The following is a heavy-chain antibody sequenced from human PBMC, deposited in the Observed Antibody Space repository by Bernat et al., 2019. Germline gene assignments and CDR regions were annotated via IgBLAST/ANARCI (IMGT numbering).Heavy chain of an antibody. Sequence: EVQLVESGGGLVQPGGSLKLSCAASGFTFSGSAMHWVRQASGKGLEWVGRIRSKANSYATAYAATVKGRFTMCRDDSKNTAYLQMNSLKTEDTAVYYCTRHEATRDYWGQGTLVTVS. CDR2: IRSKANSYAT. V-gene: IGHV3-73*02. CDR3: TRHEATRDY. CDR1: GFTFSGSA. J-gene: IGHJ4*02.